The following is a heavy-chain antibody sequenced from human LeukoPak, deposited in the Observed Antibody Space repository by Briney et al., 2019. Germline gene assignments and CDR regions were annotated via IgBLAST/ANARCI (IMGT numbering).Heavy chain of an antibody. CDR1: GITLSNYG. CDR2: ISGSAGGT. V-gene: IGHV3-23*01. CDR3: AKRGVVIRVILVGFHKEAYYFDS. Sequence: PGGSLRLSCAVSGITLSNYGMSWVRQAPGKGLEWVAGISGSAGGTNYSDSVKGRFTISRDNSKNTLYLQMHRLRAEDRAVYFCAKRGVVIRVILVGFHKEAYYFDSWGQGALVTVSS. D-gene: IGHD3-22*01. J-gene: IGHJ4*02.